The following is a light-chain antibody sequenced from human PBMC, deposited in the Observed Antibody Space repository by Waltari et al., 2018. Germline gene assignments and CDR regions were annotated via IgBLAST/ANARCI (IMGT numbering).Light chain of an antibody. J-gene: IGKJ1*01. CDR3: QKYDSAATGT. CDR2: PPS. CDR1: QAIRNY. V-gene: IGKV1-27*01. Sequence: DIQMTQSPSSLSASVVDRVTITCRASQAIRNYIAWYQQKPRTSPNLLLYPPSTLQSGVASRFSGSGSGKVFTLTICSLQPEDVATYYCQKYDSAATGTFGQGTKVEIK.